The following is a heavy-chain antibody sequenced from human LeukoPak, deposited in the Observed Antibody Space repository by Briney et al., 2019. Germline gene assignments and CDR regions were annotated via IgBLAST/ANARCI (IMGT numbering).Heavy chain of an antibody. CDR2: IYYSGRS. V-gene: IGHV4-59*12. J-gene: IGHJ4*02. Sequence: SETLSLTCTVSGDSIRSYYWSWIRQPPGKGLEWIGYIYYSGRSDYSPSLKSRVTMSVDTSKNQFSLKLSSVTAADTAVYYCAREGVSCSSTSCYPSFDYWGQGTLVTVSS. D-gene: IGHD2-2*01. CDR1: GDSIRSYY. CDR3: AREGVSCSSTSCYPSFDY.